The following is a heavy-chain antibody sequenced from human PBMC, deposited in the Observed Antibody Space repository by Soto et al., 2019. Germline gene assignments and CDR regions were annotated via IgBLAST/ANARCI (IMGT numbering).Heavy chain of an antibody. CDR2: ISHDGSHE. CDR1: GLTFSTSA. V-gene: IGHV3-30-3*01. D-gene: IGHD3-10*01. CDR3: ARNTEHRLVRGWLDP. J-gene: IGHJ5*02. Sequence: GGSLRLSCAAPGLTFSTSAMHWVRQAPGKGLEWVAMISHDGSHEYYGDSVKGRFSVSRDNSHNILHLQMNSLRIEDTAVYFCARNTEHRLVRGWLDPWGQGTLVTVSS.